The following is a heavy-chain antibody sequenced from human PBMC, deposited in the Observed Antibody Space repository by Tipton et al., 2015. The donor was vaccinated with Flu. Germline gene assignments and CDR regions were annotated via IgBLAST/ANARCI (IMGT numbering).Heavy chain of an antibody. V-gene: IGHV3-53*04. CDR2: IYSGGST. J-gene: IGHJ6*02. CDR1: GFTVSSNY. Sequence: SLRLSCAASGFTVSSNYMSWVRQAPGKGLEWVSVIYSGGSTYYADSVKGRFTISRHNSKNTLYLQMNSLRAEDTAVYYCARDRRATVVTPNSMGDYYYYYGMDVWGQGTTVTVSS. D-gene: IGHD4-23*01. CDR3: ARDRRATVVTPNSMGDYYYYYGMDV.